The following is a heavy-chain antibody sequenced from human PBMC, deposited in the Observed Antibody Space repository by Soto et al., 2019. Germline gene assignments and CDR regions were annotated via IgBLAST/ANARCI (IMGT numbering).Heavy chain of an antibody. Sequence: QVQLVQSGAEVKKPGVSVKVSCKASGYTFFTYGITWVRQAPGQGLEWMGWISTYDGNTDYAQKLQRRVTMTTDTSTRTAYMELRSLRSDDTAVYYCARKSSSSSWFDPWGQGTLVTVSS. CDR1: GYTFFTYG. CDR3: ARKSSSSSWFDP. CDR2: ISTYDGNT. D-gene: IGHD6-6*01. V-gene: IGHV1-18*01. J-gene: IGHJ5*02.